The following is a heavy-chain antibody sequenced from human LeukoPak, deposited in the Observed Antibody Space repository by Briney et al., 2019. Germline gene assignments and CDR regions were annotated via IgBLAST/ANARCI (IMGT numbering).Heavy chain of an antibody. J-gene: IGHJ4*02. CDR3: TKDLMTGFSSGWYFAY. Sequence: PGGSLRLSCVASGITFSSYEMNWVRQAPGKGLEWIAVTGGSDDNTHYADSVKGRFTISRDNSENRLFLQMNSLRPDDSALYYCTKDLMTGFSSGWYFAYWGQGTLVTVSS. V-gene: IGHV3-23*01. CDR2: TGGSDDNT. CDR1: GITFSSYE. D-gene: IGHD6-19*01.